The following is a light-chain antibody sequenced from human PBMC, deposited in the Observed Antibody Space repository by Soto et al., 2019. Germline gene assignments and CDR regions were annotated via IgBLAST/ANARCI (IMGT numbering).Light chain of an antibody. J-gene: IGKJ2*01. CDR3: QQYNSSPYT. CDR1: QRFSTW. CDR2: DAS. V-gene: IGKV1-5*01. Sequence: DIQMTQSPSTLSASVGDRVTITCRASQRFSTWLAWYQQKPGKAPRLLIYDASSFEGGVPSRFSGRGSGTEFTLTISGLQPDDFATYYCQQYNSSPYTFGQGTKLEIK.